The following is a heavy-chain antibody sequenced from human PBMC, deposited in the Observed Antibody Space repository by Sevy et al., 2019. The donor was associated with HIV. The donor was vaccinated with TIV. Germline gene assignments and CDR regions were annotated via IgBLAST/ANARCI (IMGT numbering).Heavy chain of an antibody. CDR1: GFTFSSYA. CDR3: AKDFLFVVVPAANGMDV. CDR2: ISGSGGST. J-gene: IGHJ6*02. V-gene: IGHV3-23*01. Sequence: GGSLRLSCAASGFTFSSYAMSWVRQAPGKGLEWVSAISGSGGSTYYADSVKGRFTISRDNSKNTLYLQMNGLRAEDTAVYYCAKDFLFVVVPAANGMDVWGQGTTVTVSS. D-gene: IGHD2-2*01.